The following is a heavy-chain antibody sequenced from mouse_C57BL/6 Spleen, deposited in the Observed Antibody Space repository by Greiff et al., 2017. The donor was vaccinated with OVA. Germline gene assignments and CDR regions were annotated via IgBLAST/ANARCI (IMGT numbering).Heavy chain of an antibody. J-gene: IGHJ3*01. CDR2: VRGKSSNYAT. CDR1: GFTFNTHA. V-gene: IGHV10-3*01. CDR3: VRADYDGAWFAY. Sequence: GGGLVQPKGSLKLSCAASGFTFNTHAMHWFRQAPGKGWEWVARVRGKSSNYATYYADSVKDRLTISRDDSQSMLYLQMNNLKTEDTAMYYCVRADYDGAWFAYWGQGTLVTVSA. D-gene: IGHD2-4*01.